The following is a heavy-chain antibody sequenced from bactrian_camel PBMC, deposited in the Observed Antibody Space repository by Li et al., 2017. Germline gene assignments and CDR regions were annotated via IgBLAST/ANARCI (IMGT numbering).Heavy chain of an antibody. CDR1: GSNYRS. CDR3: ATGLVPYCSGAYCYTQYKY. J-gene: IGHJ4*01. CDR2: IDRNGRT. Sequence: HVQLVESGGGSAQAGGSLRLACAVSGSNYRSMGWFRQRPGKEREGVTYIDRNGRTTYADSVNGRFTISKDNAKNTLYLQMNSLKLEDTAVYYCATGLVPYCSGAYCYTQYKYWGQGTQVTVS. D-gene: IGHD2*01. V-gene: IGHV3S68*01.